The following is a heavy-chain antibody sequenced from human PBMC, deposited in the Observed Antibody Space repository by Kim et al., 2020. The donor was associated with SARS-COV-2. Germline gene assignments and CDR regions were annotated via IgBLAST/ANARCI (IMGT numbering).Heavy chain of an antibody. J-gene: IGHJ5*02. CDR1: GGSISSSSYY. D-gene: IGHD3-3*01. V-gene: IGHV4-39*01. CDR2: IYYSGST. CDR3: ARHVGGRGEWFLESSYNWFDP. Sequence: SETLSLTCTVSGGSISSSSYYWGWIRQPPGKGLEWIGSIYYSGSTYYNPSLKSRVTISVDTSKNQFSLKLSSVTAADTAVYYCARHVGGRGEWFLESSYNWFDPWGQGTLVTVSS.